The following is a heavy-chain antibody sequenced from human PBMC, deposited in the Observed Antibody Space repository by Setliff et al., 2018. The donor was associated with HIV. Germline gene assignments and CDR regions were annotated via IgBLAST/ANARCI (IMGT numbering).Heavy chain of an antibody. D-gene: IGHD3-9*01. V-gene: IGHV1-69*10. CDR3: ARDRGYDILTGFPGAFDI. CDR1: GGTFSSYA. Sequence: SVKVSCKASGGTFSSYAISWVRQAPGQGLEWMGGIIPILGIANYAQKFQGRVTITADESTSTAYMELSSLRSEDTAVYYCARDRGYDILTGFPGAFDIWGQGTMVTVSS. CDR2: IIPILGIA. J-gene: IGHJ3*02.